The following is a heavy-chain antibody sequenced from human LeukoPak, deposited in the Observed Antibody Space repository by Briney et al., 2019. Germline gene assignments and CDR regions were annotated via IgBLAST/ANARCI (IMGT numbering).Heavy chain of an antibody. CDR1: GFTFSSYS. D-gene: IGHD2-2*01. Sequence: PGGSLRLSCAASGFTFSSYSMNWVRQAPGKGLEWVSSISSSNSYIYYADLIKGRFTISRDNAKNSLYLQMNSLRAEDTAVYYCVRDSSSSLSYIDWFDPWGQGTLVTVSS. CDR2: ISSSNSYI. J-gene: IGHJ5*02. V-gene: IGHV3-21*01. CDR3: VRDSSSSLSYIDWFDP.